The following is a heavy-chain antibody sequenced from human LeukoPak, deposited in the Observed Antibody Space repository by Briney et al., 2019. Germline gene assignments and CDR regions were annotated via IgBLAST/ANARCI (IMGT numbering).Heavy chain of an antibody. V-gene: IGHV1-24*01. CDR1: GYTLTELS. J-gene: IGHJ4*02. CDR3: ATFAMVRGTYYFDY. Sequence: ASVKVSCEVSGYTLTELSMHWVRQAPGKGVEWVGGFDPEDGETIYAQKFQGRVTMTEDTSTDTAYMELSSLRSEDTAVYYCATFAMVRGTYYFDYWGQGTLVTVSS. CDR2: FDPEDGET. D-gene: IGHD3-10*01.